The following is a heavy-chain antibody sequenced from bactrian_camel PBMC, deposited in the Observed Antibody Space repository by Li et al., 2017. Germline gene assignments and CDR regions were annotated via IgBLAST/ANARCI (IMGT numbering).Heavy chain of an antibody. CDR3: TRETQWVGYHEFAEY. CDR1: GDIVSSFQ. D-gene: IGHD5*01. CDR2: ILTDGST. J-gene: IGHJ4*01. V-gene: IGHV3S53*01. Sequence: HVQLVESGGGLVQVGGSLKLSCAASGDIVSSFQMGWYRQTPGKGPLDRELVAAILTDGSTTYSDPVKGRVTISQDKAKNTLSLQLNSLTREDSAMYYCTRETQWVGYHEFAEYWGQGTQVTVS.